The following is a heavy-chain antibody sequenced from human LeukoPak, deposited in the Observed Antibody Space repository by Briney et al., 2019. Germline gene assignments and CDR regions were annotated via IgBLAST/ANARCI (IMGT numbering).Heavy chain of an antibody. D-gene: IGHD6-13*01. J-gene: IGHJ4*02. V-gene: IGHV3-21*01. CDR3: ARFIAAPYYFDY. Sequence: GGSLRLSCAASGFTVSSYSMNWVRQAPGKGLERVSFISSSRSYIYYADSVKGRFTISRDNAKNSLYLQMNSLRAEDTAVYYCARFIAAPYYFDYWGRGTLVTVTS. CDR2: ISSSRSYI. CDR1: GFTVSSYS.